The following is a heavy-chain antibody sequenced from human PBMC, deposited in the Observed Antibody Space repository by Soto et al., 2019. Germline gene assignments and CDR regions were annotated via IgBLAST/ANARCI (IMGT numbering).Heavy chain of an antibody. Sequence: TLSLTCAVYGGSFSGYYWSWIRQPPGKGLEWIGEINHSGSTNYNPSLKSRVTISVDTSKNQFSLKLSSVTAADTAVYYCARAVVVVPLRYYYYGMDVWGQGTTVTVSS. CDR1: GGSFSGYY. D-gene: IGHD2-2*01. CDR2: INHSGST. V-gene: IGHV4-34*01. CDR3: ARAVVVVPLRYYYYGMDV. J-gene: IGHJ6*02.